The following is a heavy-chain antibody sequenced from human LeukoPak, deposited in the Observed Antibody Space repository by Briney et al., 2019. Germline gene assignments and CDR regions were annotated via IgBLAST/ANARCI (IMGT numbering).Heavy chain of an antibody. D-gene: IGHD3-10*01. V-gene: IGHV4-30-4*07. Sequence: SETLSLTCAVSGGSISSGGYSWSWIRQPPGKGLEWIGYIYYSGSTYYNPSLKSRVTISVDTSKNQFSLKLTSVTAADTAVYYCARGLAGGSGSYYNVPNYSYYYYMDVWGKGTTVTISS. CDR2: IYYSGST. J-gene: IGHJ6*03. CDR3: ARGLAGGSGSYYNVPNYSYYYYMDV. CDR1: GGSISSGGYS.